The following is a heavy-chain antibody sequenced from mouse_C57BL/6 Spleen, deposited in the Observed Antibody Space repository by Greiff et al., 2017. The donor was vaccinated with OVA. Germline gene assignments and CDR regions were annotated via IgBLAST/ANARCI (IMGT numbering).Heavy chain of an antibody. CDR2: IYPGDGDT. Sequence: SGAELVKPGASVKISCKASGYAFSSYWMNWVKQRPGKGLEWIGQIYPGDGDTNYNGKFKGKATLTADKSSSTAYMQLSSLTSEDSAVYFCAKAYGSSYWYFDVWGTGTTVTVSS. CDR3: AKAYGSSYWYFDV. CDR1: GYAFSSYW. J-gene: IGHJ1*03. V-gene: IGHV1-80*01. D-gene: IGHD1-1*01.